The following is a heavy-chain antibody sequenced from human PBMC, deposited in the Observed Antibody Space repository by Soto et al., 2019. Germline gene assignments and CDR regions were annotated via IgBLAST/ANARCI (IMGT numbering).Heavy chain of an antibody. CDR3: AGGLLRGPLDY. CDR2: IYHSGST. Sequence: SETPSLSCAVSGGSICSGGYSWSWIRQPPGKGLEWIGYIYHSGSTYYNPSLKSRVTISVDRSKNQFSLKLSSVTAEDTAIYYCAGGLLRGPLDYCGPGTLVTVSS. D-gene: IGHD3-16*01. V-gene: IGHV4-30-2*01. J-gene: IGHJ4*02. CDR1: GGSICSGGYS.